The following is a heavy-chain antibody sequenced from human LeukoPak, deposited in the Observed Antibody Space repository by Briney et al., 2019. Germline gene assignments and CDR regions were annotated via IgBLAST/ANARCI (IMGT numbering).Heavy chain of an antibody. Sequence: PSETLSLTCTVSGYSISSGYYWGWIRQPPGKGLEWIGSIYHSGSTYYNPSLKSRVTISVDTPKNQFSLKLSSVTAADTAVYYCVGVPAAIQVYYFDYWGQGTLVTVSS. D-gene: IGHD2-2*01. CDR2: IYHSGST. J-gene: IGHJ4*02. CDR3: VGVPAAIQVYYFDY. V-gene: IGHV4-38-2*02. CDR1: GYSISSGYY.